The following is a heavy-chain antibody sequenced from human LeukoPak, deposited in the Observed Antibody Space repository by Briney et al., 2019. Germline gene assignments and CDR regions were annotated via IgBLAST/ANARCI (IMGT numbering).Heavy chain of an antibody. J-gene: IGHJ6*02. Sequence: GGSLRLSCAASGFTFSSYTISWVRQAPGKGLEWVSDISSSGGSTYYADSVKGRFTISRDNSKNTLFLQMNSLRVEDTAVYYCAVVGYYYYGMDVWGQGTTATVSS. CDR3: AVVGYYYYGMDV. CDR1: GFTFSSYT. CDR2: ISSSGGST. D-gene: IGHD2-15*01. V-gene: IGHV3-23*01.